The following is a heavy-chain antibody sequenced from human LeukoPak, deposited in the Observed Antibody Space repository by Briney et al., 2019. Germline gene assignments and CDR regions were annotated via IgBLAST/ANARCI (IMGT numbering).Heavy chain of an antibody. CDR2: ISSRSSYI. CDR1: EFTFSSYT. Sequence: GGSLRLSCAASEFTFSSYTMNWVRQAPGKGLEWVSSISSRSSYIHYADSVKGRFTISRDNAKNSLYLQMNSLRAEDTAVYYCARDPGRCSSTSCYPDYWGQGTLVTVSS. CDR3: ARDPGRCSSTSCYPDY. D-gene: IGHD2-2*01. J-gene: IGHJ4*02. V-gene: IGHV3-21*01.